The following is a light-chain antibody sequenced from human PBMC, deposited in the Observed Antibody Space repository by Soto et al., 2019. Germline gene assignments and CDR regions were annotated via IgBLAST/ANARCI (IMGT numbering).Light chain of an antibody. Sequence: QSVLTQPASVSGSPGQSITISCTGTSSEVGAYNSVSWYQQYPGKAPKLMMYEVSNRPSGVSDRFSGSKSGNTASLPISGLQTGDEADYYCSSYRSSSTYVFGTGTKLTVL. CDR3: SSYRSSSTYV. V-gene: IGLV2-14*01. CDR2: EVS. CDR1: SSEVGAYNS. J-gene: IGLJ1*01.